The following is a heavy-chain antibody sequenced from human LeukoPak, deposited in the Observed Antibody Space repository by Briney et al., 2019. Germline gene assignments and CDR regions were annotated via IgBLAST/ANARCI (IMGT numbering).Heavy chain of an antibody. D-gene: IGHD3-10*01. CDR2: ISYDGSNK. CDR1: GFTFSSYG. CDR3: AKDLGGNYYGSGSYYNPGSY. Sequence: GRSLRLSCAASGFTFSSYGMHWVRQAPGKGLEWVAVISYDGSNKYYADSVKGRFTISRDNSKNTLYLQMNSLRAEDTAVYYCAKDLGGNYYGSGSYYNPGSYWGQGTLVTVSS. V-gene: IGHV3-30*18. J-gene: IGHJ4*02.